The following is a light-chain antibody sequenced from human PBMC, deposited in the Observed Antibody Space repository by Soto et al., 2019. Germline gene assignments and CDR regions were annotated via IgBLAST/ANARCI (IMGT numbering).Light chain of an antibody. CDR2: KVS. J-gene: IGKJ1*01. CDR1: KKIVYSDGNTY. CDR3: QQYGRSART. Sequence: SKKIVYSDGNTYLNWFQQRPGQSPRRLIYKVSNRDSGVPERFSGSGSLTYLPFSFTRLEPEDFAVYYCQQYGRSARTFGQGTKVDIK. V-gene: IGKV2-30*01.